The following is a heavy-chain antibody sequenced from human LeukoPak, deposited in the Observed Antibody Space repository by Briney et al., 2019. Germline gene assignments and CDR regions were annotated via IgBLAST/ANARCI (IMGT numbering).Heavy chain of an antibody. D-gene: IGHD3-22*01. CDR2: IKSDGST. CDR1: GFTFSSYW. CDR3: ARAPSEIGGYYPEYFRH. V-gene: IGHV3-74*01. Sequence: GGSLRLSCAASGFTFSSYWMHWVRQAPGKGLVWVSRIKSDGSTNYADSVKGRFTISRDNAKNTVSLQMNSLRAEDTGVYCCARAPSEIGGYYPEYFRHWGQGTLVTVSS. J-gene: IGHJ1*01.